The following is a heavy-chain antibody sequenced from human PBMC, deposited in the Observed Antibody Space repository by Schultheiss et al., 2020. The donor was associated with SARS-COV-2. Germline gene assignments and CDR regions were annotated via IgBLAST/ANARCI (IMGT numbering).Heavy chain of an antibody. CDR3: ARAGVAGTFVDY. V-gene: IGHV4-61*08. CDR2: IYYSGST. Sequence: GSLRLSCTVSGGSISSGGYYWSWIRQHPGKGLEWIGYIYYSGSTNYNPSLKSRVTISVDTSKNQFSLKLSSVTAADTAVYYCARAGVAGTFVDYWGQGTLVTVSS. J-gene: IGHJ4*02. D-gene: IGHD6-19*01. CDR1: GGSISSGGYY.